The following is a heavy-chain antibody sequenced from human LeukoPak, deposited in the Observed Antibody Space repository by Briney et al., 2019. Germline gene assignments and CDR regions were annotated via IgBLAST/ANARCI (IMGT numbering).Heavy chain of an antibody. CDR3: AVGFYIAVAGTWGFDY. CDR2: IIPIFGTG. D-gene: IGHD6-19*01. CDR1: GGTFSSYA. Sequence: ASVKVSCKASGGTFSSYAISWVRQAPGQGLEWMGGIIPIFGTGNYAQKFQGRVTITTDEPTSTAYMELSSLRSEDTAVYYCAVGFYIAVAGTWGFDYWGQGTLVTVSS. V-gene: IGHV1-69*05. J-gene: IGHJ4*02.